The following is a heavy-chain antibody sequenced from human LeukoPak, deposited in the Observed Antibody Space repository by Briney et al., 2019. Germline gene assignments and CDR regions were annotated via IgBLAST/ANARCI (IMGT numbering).Heavy chain of an antibody. CDR1: GFTFSSYA. CDR2: ISGSGGST. J-gene: IGHJ5*02. V-gene: IGHV3-23*01. D-gene: IGHD3-22*01. CDR3: AKDGRGYYDSSGFPNWFDP. Sequence: QPGGSLRLSCAASGFTFSSYAMSWVRQAPGKGLEWVSAISGSGGSTYYADSVKGLFTISRDNSKNTLYLQMNSLRAEDTAVYYCAKDGRGYYDSSGFPNWFDPWGQGTLVTVSS.